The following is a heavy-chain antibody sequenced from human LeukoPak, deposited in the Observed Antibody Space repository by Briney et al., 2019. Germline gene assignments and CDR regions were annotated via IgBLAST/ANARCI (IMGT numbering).Heavy chain of an antibody. CDR2: ISGSGGST. Sequence: GSLRLPCAASGFTFSSYAMSWVRQAPGKGLEWVSAISGSGGSTYYADSVKGRFTISRDNSKNTLYLQMNSLRAEDTAVYYCASPEYYDFWSGYYNNDAFDIWGQGTMVTVSS. V-gene: IGHV3-23*01. CDR1: GFTFSSYA. D-gene: IGHD3-3*01. CDR3: ASPEYYDFWSGYYNNDAFDI. J-gene: IGHJ3*02.